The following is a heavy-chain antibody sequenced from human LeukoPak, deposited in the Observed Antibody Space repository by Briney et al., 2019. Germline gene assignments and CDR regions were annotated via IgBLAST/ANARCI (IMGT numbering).Heavy chain of an antibody. J-gene: IGHJ4*02. CDR1: GWVFSGYY. V-gene: IGHV4-34*01. D-gene: IGHD3-10*01. CDR3: ARGPLWFGELFHDY. Sequence: SETLFLPCAVYGWVFSGYYWSWVRQPPGKGLEGIGEINHSGSTNYNPSLKSRVTISVDTSKNQFSLKLSSVTAADTAVYYCARGPLWFGELFHDYWGQGTLVTVSS. CDR2: INHSGST.